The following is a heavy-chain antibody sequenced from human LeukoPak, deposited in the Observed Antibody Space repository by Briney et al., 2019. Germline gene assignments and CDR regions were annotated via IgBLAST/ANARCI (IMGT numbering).Heavy chain of an antibody. CDR1: GXTVSSNY. D-gene: IGHD4-17*01. CDR2: IYTGGNT. CDR3: ARGSNTVTAGRH. J-gene: IGHJ4*02. V-gene: IGHV3-66*01. Sequence: PGGSLRLXCAAXGXTVSSNYMSWVRQAPGKGLEWVSVIYTGGNTYYTDSVKGRFTISRDNSKNTLFLQMNSLRAEDTAIYYCARGSNTVTAGRHWGQGTLVTVSS.